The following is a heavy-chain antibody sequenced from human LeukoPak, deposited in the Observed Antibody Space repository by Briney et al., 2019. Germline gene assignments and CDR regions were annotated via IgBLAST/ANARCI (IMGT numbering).Heavy chain of an antibody. V-gene: IGHV6-1*01. CDR3: ASGYEPYDAFDI. D-gene: IGHD5-12*01. Sequence: SQTLSLTCAISGDIVSSNSAAWNWIRQSPSRGLEWLVRTYYRSKWYNDYAVSVKSRITINPDTSKNQFSLQLNSVTPEDTAVYYCASGYEPYDAFDIWGQGTMVTVPS. CDR1: GDIVSSNSAA. J-gene: IGHJ3*02. CDR2: TYYRSKWYN.